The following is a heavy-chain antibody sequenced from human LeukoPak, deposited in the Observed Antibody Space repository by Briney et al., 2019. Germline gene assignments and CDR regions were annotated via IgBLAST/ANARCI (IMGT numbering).Heavy chain of an antibody. CDR2: IYTSGST. V-gene: IGHV4-4*07. CDR1: GGSISSYY. D-gene: IGHD2-2*01. CDR3: AREPKYCSSTSCYAASFDY. J-gene: IGHJ4*02. Sequence: SETLSLTCTVSGGSISSYYWSWVRQPAGKGLEWIGRIYTSGSTIYNPALKSRVTMSSDTSKKQCSLKLSSVTTADTAVYYCAREPKYCSSTSCYAASFDYSGEGTQLTVSS.